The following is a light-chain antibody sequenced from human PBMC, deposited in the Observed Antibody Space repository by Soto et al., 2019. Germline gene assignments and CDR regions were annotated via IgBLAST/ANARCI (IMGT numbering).Light chain of an antibody. CDR1: QSVSTRY. CDR3: QQRSNWPPVT. CDR2: DAS. Sequence: ESMLTQSPGTLSLSPGERATLSCRASQSVSTRYLAWYQQKPGQAPRLLIYDASNRATGIPARFSGSGSGTDFTLTISSLEPEDFAIYYCQQRSNWPPVTFGGGTKVEIK. J-gene: IGKJ4*01. V-gene: IGKV3-11*01.